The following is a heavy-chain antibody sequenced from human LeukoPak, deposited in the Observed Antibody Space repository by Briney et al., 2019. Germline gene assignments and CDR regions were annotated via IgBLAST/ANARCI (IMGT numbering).Heavy chain of an antibody. D-gene: IGHD2-8*01. V-gene: IGHV1-2*02. Sequence: GASVKVSCKASGYTFTGYYMHWVRQAPGQGLEWMGWINPNSGGANYAQKFQGRVTMTRDTSISTAYMELSRLRSDDTAVYYCARDSALYCTNGVCYNDYWGQGTLVTVSS. CDR2: INPNSGGA. CDR3: ARDSALYCTNGVCYNDY. CDR1: GYTFTGYY. J-gene: IGHJ4*02.